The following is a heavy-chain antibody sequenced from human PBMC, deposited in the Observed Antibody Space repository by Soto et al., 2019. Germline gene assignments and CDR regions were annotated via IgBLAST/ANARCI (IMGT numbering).Heavy chain of an antibody. CDR3: ARSPRGYYALWFDP. CDR1: GGTFSSYA. Sequence: SVKVSCKASGGTFSSYAISWVRQAPGQGLEWMGGIIPIFGTANYAQKFQGRVTITADESTSTAYMELSSLRSEDTAVYYCARSPRGYYALWFDPWGQGTLVTAPQ. CDR2: IIPIFGTA. V-gene: IGHV1-69*13. D-gene: IGHD3-22*01. J-gene: IGHJ5*02.